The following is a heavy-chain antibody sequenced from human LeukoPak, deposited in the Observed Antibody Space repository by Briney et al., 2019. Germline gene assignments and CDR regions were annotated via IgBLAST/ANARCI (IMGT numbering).Heavy chain of an antibody. V-gene: IGHV3-7*03. CDR3: AREVLGTASAFDY. CDR2: IKLDGSEK. CDR1: GFTFGKYW. D-gene: IGHD1-1*01. Sequence: GGSLRLSCVASGFTFGKYWMSWVRQAPGKGLEWVANIKLDGSEKNYVDSVKGRFTIPRDNTKNSLYLQMNSLRAEDTAVFYCAREVLGTASAFDYWGQGTLVTVSS. J-gene: IGHJ4*02.